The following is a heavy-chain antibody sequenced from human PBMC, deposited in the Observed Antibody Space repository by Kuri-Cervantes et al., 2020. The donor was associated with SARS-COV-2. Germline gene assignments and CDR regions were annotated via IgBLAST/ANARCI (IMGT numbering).Heavy chain of an antibody. V-gene: IGHV3-21*01. D-gene: IGHD3-3*01. CDR2: ISGSGSYI. CDR3: AKDSNDFWSGGGWHYYYYYYMDV. Sequence: GESLKISCAASGFSLSRYTMNWVRQAPGKALEWVSSISGSGSYIYYADSMKGRFTISRDNSKNTLYLQMNSLRAEDTAVYYCAKDSNDFWSGGGWHYYYYYYMDVWGKGTTVTVSS. CDR1: GFSLSRYT. J-gene: IGHJ6*03.